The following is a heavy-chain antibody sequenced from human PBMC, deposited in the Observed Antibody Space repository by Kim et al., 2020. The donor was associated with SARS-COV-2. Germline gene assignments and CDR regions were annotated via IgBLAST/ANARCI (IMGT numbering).Heavy chain of an antibody. V-gene: IGHV4-39*01. J-gene: IGHJ6*02. CDR2: VYYSGSL. D-gene: IGHD6-6*01. CDR1: GASISSATFY. CDR3: ASRWSSSVYAMDI. Sequence: SETLSLTCTVSGASISSATFYWAWIRQPPGKGLEWIGTVYYSGSLYYNPSLKSRVTISIDTSKNQFSLKVSSVTAADTAVYYCASRWSSSVYAMDIWGQGTTVTVSS.